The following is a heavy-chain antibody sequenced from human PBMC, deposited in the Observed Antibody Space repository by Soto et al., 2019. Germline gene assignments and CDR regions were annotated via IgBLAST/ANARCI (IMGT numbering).Heavy chain of an antibody. CDR3: ARGGDFWSGYYHYYYYGMDV. V-gene: IGHV4-59*01. J-gene: IGHJ6*02. Sequence: LSLTCTVSGGSISSYYWSWIRQPPGKGLEWIGYIYYSGSTNYNPSLKSRVTISVDTSKNQFSLKLSSVTAADTAVYYCARGGDFWSGYYHYYYYGMDVWGQGTTVTAP. D-gene: IGHD3-3*01. CDR2: IYYSGST. CDR1: GGSISSYY.